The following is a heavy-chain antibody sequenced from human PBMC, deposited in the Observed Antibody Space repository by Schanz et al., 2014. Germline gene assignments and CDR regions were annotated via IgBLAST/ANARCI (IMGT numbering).Heavy chain of an antibody. CDR1: GFAFRSYA. J-gene: IGHJ4*02. CDR3: ARDLLVSHYDFWSGNDY. V-gene: IGHV3-30-3*01. D-gene: IGHD3-3*01. Sequence: VQLVESGGGVVQPGRSLRLSCAASGFAFRSYAMHWVRQAPGKGLEWAALISHDGNNKHYVDSVEGRFTISRDNSKNTLYLQMNSLRADDTAVYYCARDLLVSHYDFWSGNDYWGQGTLVTVSS. CDR2: ISHDGNNK.